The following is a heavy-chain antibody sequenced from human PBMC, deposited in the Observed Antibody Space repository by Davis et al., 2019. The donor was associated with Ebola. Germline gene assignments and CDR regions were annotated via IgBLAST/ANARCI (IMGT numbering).Heavy chain of an antibody. V-gene: IGHV5-51*01. CDR3: ARPYGGNAYFDY. CDR2: IYPTDSDT. J-gene: IGHJ4*02. D-gene: IGHD4-23*01. Sequence: GGSLRLSCKGSGHSFGSQWIAWVRQMPGKGLEWMGVIYPTDSDTRYSPSFQGQVTISADKSINTAYLQWSSLKASDTAMYYCARPYGGNAYFDYWGQGTLVTVSS. CDR1: GHSFGSQW.